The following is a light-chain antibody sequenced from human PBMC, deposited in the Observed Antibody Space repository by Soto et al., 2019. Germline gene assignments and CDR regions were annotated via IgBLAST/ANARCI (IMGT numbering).Light chain of an antibody. CDR3: TSYAGSNIPVV. V-gene: IGLV2-8*01. J-gene: IGLJ2*01. Sequence: QSALTQPPSASGSPGQSVTISCTGTSSDVGGYNFVSWYQQHPGKAPKLMIYDVTERPSGVPDRFSGSKSGNTASLTASGLQGEDEADYYCTSYAGSNIPVVFGGGTKLTVL. CDR1: SSDVGGYNF. CDR2: DVT.